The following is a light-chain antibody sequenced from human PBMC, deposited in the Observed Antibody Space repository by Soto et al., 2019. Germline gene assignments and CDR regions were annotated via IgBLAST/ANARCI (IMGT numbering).Light chain of an antibody. CDR2: NNN. V-gene: IGLV1-44*01. CDR3: TTWDDSLNGVV. J-gene: IGLJ2*01. Sequence: QAVVTQPPSASGTPGQRVTISCSGGSSNIGSNTVNWYHQLPGTAPKLLIYNNNQRPSGVPDRFSGSTSGTSASLAISGLLSEDEADYYCTTWDDSLNGVVFGGGTKVTVL. CDR1: SSNIGSNT.